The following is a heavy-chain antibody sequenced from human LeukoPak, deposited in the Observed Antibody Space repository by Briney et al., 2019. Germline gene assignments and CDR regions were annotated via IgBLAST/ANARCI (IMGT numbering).Heavy chain of an antibody. CDR2: ISYDGSNK. Sequence: PGESLRLSCAASGFTFSSDGMHWDRQAPGKGLEWVAVISYDGSNKYYADSVKGRFTISRDNSKNTLYLQMNSLRAEDTAVYYCAKDRLYVYGMDVWGQGTTVTVSS. J-gene: IGHJ6*02. CDR1: GFTFSSDG. D-gene: IGHD2-8*01. V-gene: IGHV3-30*18. CDR3: AKDRLYVYGMDV.